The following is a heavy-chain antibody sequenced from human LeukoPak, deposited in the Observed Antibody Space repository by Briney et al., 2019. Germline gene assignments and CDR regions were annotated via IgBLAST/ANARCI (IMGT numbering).Heavy chain of an antibody. J-gene: IGHJ5*02. Sequence: GRSLRLSCAASGFTFSSYGMHWVRQAPGKGLEWVAVISYDGSNKYYEDSVKGRFTISRDNSKNTLYLQMNSLRAEDTAVYYCAKDATDSSGFNWFDPWGQGTLVTVSS. CDR3: AKDATDSSGFNWFDP. V-gene: IGHV3-30*18. D-gene: IGHD3-22*01. CDR2: ISYDGSNK. CDR1: GFTFSSYG.